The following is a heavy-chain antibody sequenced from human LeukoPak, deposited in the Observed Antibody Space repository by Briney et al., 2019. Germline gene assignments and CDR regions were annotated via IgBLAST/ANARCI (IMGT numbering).Heavy chain of an antibody. J-gene: IGHJ4*02. CDR2: IYYSGST. V-gene: IGHV4-39*01. D-gene: IGHD1-26*01. CDR1: GGSISSSSYY. CDR3: ARLHSRVTGSYNRGYDY. Sequence: SETLSLTCTVSGGSISSSSYYWGWTRQPPGKGLEWIGSIYYSGSTYYNPSLKSRVTISVDTSKNQFSLKLSSVTAADTAVYYCARLHSRVTGSYNRGYDYWGQGTLVTVSS.